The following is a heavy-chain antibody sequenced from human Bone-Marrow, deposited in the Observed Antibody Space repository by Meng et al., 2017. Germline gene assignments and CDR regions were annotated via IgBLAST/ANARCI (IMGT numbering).Heavy chain of an antibody. Sequence: QVQLQESGPGLVKPSGTLSLTCTVSGGSISGSSWWNWGRQPPGKGLEWIGEIYHTGSTNYNPSLKSRVTISVDKSKNQFSLKLSSVTAADTAVYYCARGYCSTTNCNWFDPWGQGTLVTVSS. D-gene: IGHD2-2*01. V-gene: IGHV4-4*02. J-gene: IGHJ5*02. CDR2: IYHTGST. CDR3: ARGYCSTTNCNWFDP. CDR1: GGSISGSSW.